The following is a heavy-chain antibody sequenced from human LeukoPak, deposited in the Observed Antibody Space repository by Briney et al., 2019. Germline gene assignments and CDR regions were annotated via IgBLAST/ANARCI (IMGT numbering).Heavy chain of an antibody. Sequence: GASVKVSCKASGYTFTGYYMHWVRQAPGQGLEWMGWINPNSGGTNYAQKFQGRVTMTRDTSISTAYMELSRLRSDDTAVYYCARAFGSSWYLLHHYWGQGTLVTVSS. CDR2: INPNSGGT. D-gene: IGHD6-13*01. J-gene: IGHJ4*02. CDR1: GYTFTGYY. CDR3: ARAFGSSWYLLHHY. V-gene: IGHV1-2*02.